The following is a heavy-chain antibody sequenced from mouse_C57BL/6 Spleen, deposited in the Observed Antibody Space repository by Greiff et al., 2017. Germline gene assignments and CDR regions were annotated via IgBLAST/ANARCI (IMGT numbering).Heavy chain of an antibody. V-gene: IGHV5-17*01. Sequence: DVKLVESGGGLVKPGGSLKLSCAASGFTFSDYGMHWVRQAPEKGLEWVAYISSGSSTIYYADTVKGRFTISSDNAKNTLFLQMTRRRSEDTAMYYCARKEGSYGPRGFDVWRTRTTATVSS. CDR2: ISSGSSTI. J-gene: IGHJ1*03. D-gene: IGHD1-2*01. CDR1: GFTFSDYG. CDR3: ARKEGSYGPRGFDV.